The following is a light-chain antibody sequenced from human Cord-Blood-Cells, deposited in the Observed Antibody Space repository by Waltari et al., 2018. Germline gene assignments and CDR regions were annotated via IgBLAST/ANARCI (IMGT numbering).Light chain of an antibody. J-gene: IGLJ2*01. CDR3: SSYTSSSTGV. Sequence: QSALTQPASVSGSPGQSITISCTGTSSDVGGYNYVSWYQQHPGEAPKLMIYEFSNRPSGVSNRFSGSKSGNTASLTISGLQAEDEADYYCSSYTSSSTGVFGGGTKLTVL. CDR1: SSDVGGYNY. V-gene: IGLV2-14*01. CDR2: EFS.